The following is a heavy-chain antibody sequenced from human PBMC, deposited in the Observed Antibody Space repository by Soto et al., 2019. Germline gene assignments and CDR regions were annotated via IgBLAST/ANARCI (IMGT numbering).Heavy chain of an antibody. CDR1: GGTFSSYA. J-gene: IGHJ4*02. D-gene: IGHD2-15*01. Sequence: QVQLVQSGAEVKKPGSSVKVSCKASGGTFSSYAISWVRQAPGQGLEWMGGIIPIFGTANYAQKFQGRGTITADESTSKAYMELSSLRSEDTAVYYCAREAHCSGGSCSSGHYWGQGTLVTVSS. CDR2: IIPIFGTA. V-gene: IGHV1-69*01. CDR3: AREAHCSGGSCSSGHY.